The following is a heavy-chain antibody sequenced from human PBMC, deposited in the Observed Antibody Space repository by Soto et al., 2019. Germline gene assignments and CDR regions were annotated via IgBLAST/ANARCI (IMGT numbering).Heavy chain of an antibody. V-gene: IGHV1-18*01. CDR3: ARDLDDYVWGSYPSPGAFDI. D-gene: IGHD3-16*02. J-gene: IGHJ3*02. Sequence: ASVKVSCKASGYTFISFGISWVRQAPGQGLEWMGWISAYNGNTNYAQKLQGRVTMTTDTSTSTAYMELRSLRSDDTAVYYCARDLDDYVWGSYPSPGAFDIWGQGTMVTVSS. CDR2: ISAYNGNT. CDR1: GYTFISFG.